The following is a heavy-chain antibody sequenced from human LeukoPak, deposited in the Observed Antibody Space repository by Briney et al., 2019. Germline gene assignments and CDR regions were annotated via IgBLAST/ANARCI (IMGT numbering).Heavy chain of an antibody. Sequence: GASVKVSCKASGFTFTTYGFSWVRQAPGQGLEWMGWISAYNGNTNYAQKLQGRVTMTTDTSTSTAYMELRSLRSDDTAVYYCAREYYDFWSGYFFDPWGQGTLVTVSS. CDR1: GFTFTTYG. CDR2: ISAYNGNT. V-gene: IGHV1-18*01. J-gene: IGHJ5*02. CDR3: AREYYDFWSGYFFDP. D-gene: IGHD3-3*01.